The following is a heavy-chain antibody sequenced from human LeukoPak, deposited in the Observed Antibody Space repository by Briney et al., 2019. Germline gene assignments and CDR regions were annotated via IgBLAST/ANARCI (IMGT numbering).Heavy chain of an antibody. CDR1: GGTFSSYA. CDR3: ARAFSGQRGYSYGPDYFDY. D-gene: IGHD5-18*01. J-gene: IGHJ4*02. Sequence: ASVKVSCKASGGTFSSYAISWVRQAPGQGLEWMGGIIPIFGTANYAQKFQGRVTITADKSTSTAYMELSSLRSEDTAVYYCARAFSGQRGYSYGPDYFDYWGRGTLVTVSS. CDR2: IIPIFGTA. V-gene: IGHV1-69*06.